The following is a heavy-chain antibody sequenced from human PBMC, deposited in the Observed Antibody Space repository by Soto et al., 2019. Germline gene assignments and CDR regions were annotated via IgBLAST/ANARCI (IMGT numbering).Heavy chain of an antibody. V-gene: IGHV2-5*02. Sequence: SGPTLVNPTQTLTLTCTFSGFSLSTSGVGVGWIRQPPGKALEWLALIYWDDDKRYSPSLKSRLTITKDTSKNQVVLTMTNMDPVDTATYYCARNRIVLVPAEGYYYYGMDVWGQGTTVTVSS. CDR1: GFSLSTSGVG. D-gene: IGHD2-2*01. J-gene: IGHJ6*02. CDR2: IYWDDDK. CDR3: ARNRIVLVPAEGYYYYGMDV.